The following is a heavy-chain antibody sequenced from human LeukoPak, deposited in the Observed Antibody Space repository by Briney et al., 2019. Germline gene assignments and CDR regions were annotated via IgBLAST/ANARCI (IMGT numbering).Heavy chain of an antibody. CDR1: GFTFTTYT. D-gene: IGHD6-19*01. CDR2: ISGSGGST. J-gene: IGHJ3*02. V-gene: IGHV3-23*01. Sequence: PGGSLRLSCAASGFTFTTYTISWVRQAPGKGLEWVSAISGSGGSTYYADSVKGRFTISRDNSKNTLCLQMNSLRAEDTAVYYCAKPGGYSSGWYDAFDIWGQGTMVTVSS. CDR3: AKPGGYSSGWYDAFDI.